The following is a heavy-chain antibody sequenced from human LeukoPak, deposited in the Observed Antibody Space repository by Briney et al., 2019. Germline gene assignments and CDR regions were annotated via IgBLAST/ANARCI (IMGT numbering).Heavy chain of an antibody. CDR3: ASPLGFGELSPYYYGMDV. J-gene: IGHJ6*02. D-gene: IGHD3-10*01. V-gene: IGHV1-8*01. CDR1: GYTFTSYD. Sequence: WASVKVSCKASGYTFTSYDINWVRQATGQGLEWMGWMNPNSGNTGYAQKFQGRVTMTRNTSISTAYMELSSLRSEDTAVYYCASPLGFGELSPYYYGMDVWGQGITVTVSS. CDR2: MNPNSGNT.